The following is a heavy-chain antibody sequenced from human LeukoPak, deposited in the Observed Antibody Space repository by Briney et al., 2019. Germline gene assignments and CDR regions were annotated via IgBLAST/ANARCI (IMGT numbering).Heavy chain of an antibody. CDR3: ARDLLPTGIVVVTAYYYYYGMDV. J-gene: IGHJ6*02. CDR1: GGTFSSYA. CDR2: INPNSGGT. D-gene: IGHD2-21*02. V-gene: IGHV1-2*02. Sequence: GASVKVSCKASGGTFSSYAISWVRQAPGQGLEWMGWINPNSGGTNYAQKFQGRVTMTRDTSISTAYMELSRLRSDDTAVYYCARDLLPTGIVVVTAYYYYYGMDVWGQGTTVTVSS.